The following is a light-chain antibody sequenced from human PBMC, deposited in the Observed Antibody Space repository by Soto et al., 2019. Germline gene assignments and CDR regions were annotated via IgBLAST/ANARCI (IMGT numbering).Light chain of an antibody. V-gene: IGKV3-15*01. CDR3: QQYNNWPLLT. J-gene: IGKJ4*01. CDR1: QSVSSY. Sequence: EIVMTQSPATLSVSPGERATLSCRASQSVSSYLAWYQQKPGQAPRLLIYGASTRATGIPARFSGSGSETEFTLTISSLQSEDFAVYYCQQYNNWPLLTFGGGTKVEIK. CDR2: GAS.